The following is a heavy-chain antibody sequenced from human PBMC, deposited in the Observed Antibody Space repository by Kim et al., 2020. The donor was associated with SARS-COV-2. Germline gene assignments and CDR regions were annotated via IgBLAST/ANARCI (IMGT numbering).Heavy chain of an antibody. Sequence: GGSLRLSCAASGFTFSSYAMSWVRQAPGKGLEWVSAISGSGGSTYYADSVKGRFTISRDNSKNTLYLQMNSLRAEDTAVYYCAKHYGSGIGYYGMDVWGQGTTVTVSS. V-gene: IGHV3-23*01. CDR3: AKHYGSGIGYYGMDV. CDR2: ISGSGGST. CDR1: GFTFSSYA. J-gene: IGHJ6*02. D-gene: IGHD3-10*01.